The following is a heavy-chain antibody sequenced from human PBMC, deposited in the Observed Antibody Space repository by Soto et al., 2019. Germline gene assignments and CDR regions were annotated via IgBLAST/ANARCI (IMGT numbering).Heavy chain of an antibody. CDR3: ASVIGGDSGYYFDY. CDR1: GVSISSGGYY. CDR2: IYHSGRT. J-gene: IGHJ4*02. Sequence: SETLSLTCTVPGVSISSGGYYWGWIRQHPGKGLEWIGNIYHSGRTYYNPSFKSRVIMSVDTSKNHFSLNLNSVTAEDTAMYFFASVIGGDSGYYFDYWGQGTLVTVSS. V-gene: IGHV4-31*03. D-gene: IGHD4-17*01.